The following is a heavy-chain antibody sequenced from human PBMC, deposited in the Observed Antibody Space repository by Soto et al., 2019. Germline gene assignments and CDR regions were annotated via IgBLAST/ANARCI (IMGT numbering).Heavy chain of an antibody. CDR2: ISYDGRET. D-gene: IGHD2-21*02. J-gene: IGHJ4*02. Sequence: GGSPRLSCAASGFTFSAYAFHWVRQAPGKGLEWLSVISYDGRETHYADSVEGRFIISRDSSKKTAYLQMNSLRGDDTAVYFCATDPVAVTGSFIDSWGQGALVTVSS. V-gene: IGHV3-30-3*01. CDR3: ATDPVAVTGSFIDS. CDR1: GFTFSAYA.